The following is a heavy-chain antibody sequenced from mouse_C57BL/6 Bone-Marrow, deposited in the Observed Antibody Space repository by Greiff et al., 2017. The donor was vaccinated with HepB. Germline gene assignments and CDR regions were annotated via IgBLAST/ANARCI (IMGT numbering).Heavy chain of an antibody. D-gene: IGHD1-1*01. CDR3: ARYTTVVATGYFDV. CDR1: GYTFTSYW. V-gene: IGHV1-53*01. J-gene: IGHJ1*03. CDR2: INPSNGGT. Sequence: VQLQQSGAELARPGASVKLSCKASGYTFTSYWMHWVKQRPGQGLEWIGNINPSNGGTNYNEKFKSKATLTVDKSSSTAYMQLSSLTSEDSAVYYCARYTTVVATGYFDVWGTGTTVTVSS.